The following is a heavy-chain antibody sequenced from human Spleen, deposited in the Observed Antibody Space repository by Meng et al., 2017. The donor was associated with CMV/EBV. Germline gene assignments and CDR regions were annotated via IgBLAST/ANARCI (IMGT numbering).Heavy chain of an antibody. CDR3: ARDEGSTENWFDP. CDR2: INPYSGGT. V-gene: IGHV1-2*04. Sequence: KASGDTFTHHYMQWVRQAPGQGLEWMGWINPYSGGTKYAQKFQGWVTLTRDTSTSTVYMEVSRLKSDDTAVYYCARDEGSTENWFDPWGRGTLVTVSS. J-gene: IGHJ5*02. CDR1: GDTFTHHY.